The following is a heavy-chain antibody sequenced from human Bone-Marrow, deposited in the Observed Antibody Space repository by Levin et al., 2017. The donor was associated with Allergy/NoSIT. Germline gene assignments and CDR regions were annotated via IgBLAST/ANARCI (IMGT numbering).Heavy chain of an antibody. CDR1: GGSISSGGYS. Sequence: SQTLSLTCAVSGGSISSGGYSWSWIRQPPGKGLEWIGYIYHSGSTYYNPSLKSRVTISVDRSKNQFSLKLSSVTAADTAVYYCAGGNGRFLEWLSFDYWGQGTLVTVSS. D-gene: IGHD3-3*01. V-gene: IGHV4-30-2*01. CDR2: IYHSGST. CDR3: AGGNGRFLEWLSFDY. J-gene: IGHJ4*02.